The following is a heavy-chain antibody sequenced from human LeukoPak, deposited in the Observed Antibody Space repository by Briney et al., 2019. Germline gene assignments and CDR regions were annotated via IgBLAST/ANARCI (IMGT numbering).Heavy chain of an antibody. J-gene: IGHJ4*02. Sequence: ASVKVSCKASGYTFTSYGISWVRQAPGQGLEWMGWISAYNGNTNYAQKLQGRVTMTTDTSTSTAYMELRSLRSDDTAVYYCARDSVYSGYELALDYWGQGTLVTVSS. V-gene: IGHV1-18*01. CDR2: ISAYNGNT. CDR3: ARDSVYSGYELALDY. D-gene: IGHD5-12*01. CDR1: GYTFTSYG.